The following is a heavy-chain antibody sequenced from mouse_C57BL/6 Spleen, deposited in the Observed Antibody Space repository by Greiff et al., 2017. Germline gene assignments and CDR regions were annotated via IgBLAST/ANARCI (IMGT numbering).Heavy chain of an antibody. CDR3: ASRDNYESWFAY. D-gene: IGHD1-3*01. V-gene: IGHV5-17*01. CDR1: GFPFSDYG. CDR2: ISSGSSTI. Sequence: EVKLMESGGGLVKPGGSLKLSCAASGFPFSDYGMHWVRQAPEKGLEWVAYISSGSSTIYYAATVKGRFTISRDNAKNTLFLQMTSLRSEDTAMYYCASRDNYESWFAYWGQGTLVTVSA. J-gene: IGHJ3*01.